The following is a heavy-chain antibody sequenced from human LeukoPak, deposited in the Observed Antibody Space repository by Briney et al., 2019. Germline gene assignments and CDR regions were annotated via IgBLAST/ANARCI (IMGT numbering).Heavy chain of an antibody. CDR1: GFTFSSYG. D-gene: IGHD6-13*01. CDR3: AKGGIAAAATFDY. CDR2: IRYDGSNK. Sequence: PGGSLRLSCAASGFTFSSYGMHWVRQAPGKGLEWVAFIRYDGSNKYYADSVKGRFTISRDNSKNTLYLQMNSLRAEDTAVYYCAKGGIAAAATFDYWGQGTLVTVSS. J-gene: IGHJ4*02. V-gene: IGHV3-30*02.